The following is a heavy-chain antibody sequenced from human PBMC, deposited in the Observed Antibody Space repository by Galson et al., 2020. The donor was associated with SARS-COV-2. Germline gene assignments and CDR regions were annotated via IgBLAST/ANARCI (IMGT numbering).Heavy chain of an antibody. CDR3: ARVKYYDFWSGYQNGVGYMDV. CDR2: INPSGGSP. D-gene: IGHD3-3*01. V-gene: IGHV1-46*01. CDR1: GYTFTSYY. J-gene: IGHJ6*03. Sequence: ASVKVSCKASGYTFTSYYMHWVRQAPGQGLEWMGIINPSGGSPSYAQKFQGRVTMTRDTSTSTVYMELSSLRSEDTAVYYCARVKYYDFWSGYQNGVGYMDVWGKGTTVTVSS.